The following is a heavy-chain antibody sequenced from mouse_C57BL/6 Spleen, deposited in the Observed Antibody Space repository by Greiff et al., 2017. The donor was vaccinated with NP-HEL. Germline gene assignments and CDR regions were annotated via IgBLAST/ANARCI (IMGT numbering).Heavy chain of an antibody. CDR2: ISSGSSTI. CDR3: ARHDYGSRYYFCG. D-gene: IGHD1-1*01. CDR1: GFTFSDYG. Sequence: EVKLVESGGGLVKPGGSLKLSCAASGFTFSDYGMHWVRQAPEKGLEWVAYISSGSSTIYYADKVKGRFTISRDNAKKTLFLQMTNLRSEDTAMYYCARHDYGSRYYFCGRGPGTTLTVAS. J-gene: IGHJ2*01. V-gene: IGHV5-17*01.